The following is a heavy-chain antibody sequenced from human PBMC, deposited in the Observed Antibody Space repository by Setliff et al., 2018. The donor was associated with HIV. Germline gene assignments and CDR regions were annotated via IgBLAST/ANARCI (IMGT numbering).Heavy chain of an antibody. J-gene: IGHJ6*02. V-gene: IGHV1-46*01. D-gene: IGHD3-3*01. CDR1: GYTFTSYY. Sequence: ASVKVSCKASGYTFTSYYMHWVRQAPGQGLAWMGIINPSGGSTSYAQKFQGRVTMTRDTSTSTVYMELSSLRSEDSAVYYCARDFLVLLQFLEWPIRDLYGMDVWGQGTTVTVSS. CDR3: ARDFLVLLQFLEWPIRDLYGMDV. CDR2: INPSGGST.